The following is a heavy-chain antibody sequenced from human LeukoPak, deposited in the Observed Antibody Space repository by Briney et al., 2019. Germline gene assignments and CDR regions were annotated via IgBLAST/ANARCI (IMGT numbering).Heavy chain of an antibody. J-gene: IGHJ4*02. V-gene: IGHV1-2*02. CDR3: AIAVTAIPL. Sequence: ASVKVSCKASGYTFTSYGISWVRQAPGQGLEWMGWINPNSGGTNYAQKFQGRVTMTRDTSISTAYMELSRLRSDDTAVYYCAIAVTAIPLWGQGTLVTVSS. CDR2: INPNSGGT. D-gene: IGHD2-21*02. CDR1: GYTFTSYG.